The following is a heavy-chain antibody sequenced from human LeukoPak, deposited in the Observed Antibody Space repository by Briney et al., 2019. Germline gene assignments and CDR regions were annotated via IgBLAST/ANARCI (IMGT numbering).Heavy chain of an antibody. V-gene: IGHV3-30-3*01. CDR1: GFTFSSYA. CDR3: ARDVGAYYGSGSCDY. J-gene: IGHJ4*02. CDR2: ISYHGSNK. D-gene: IGHD3-10*01. Sequence: GGSLRLSCAASGFTFSSYAMHWVRQAPGKGLEWVAIISYHGSNKYYADSVKGRFTISRDNSKNTLYLQINSLRAEDTAVYYCARDVGAYYGSGSCDYWGQGTLVTVSS.